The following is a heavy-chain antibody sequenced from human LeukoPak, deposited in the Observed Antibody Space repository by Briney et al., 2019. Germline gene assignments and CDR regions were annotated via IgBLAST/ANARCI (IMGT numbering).Heavy chain of an antibody. CDR1: GFTFSSYA. CDR3: VKADWAYWYFDL. CDR2: ISGSGGIT. V-gene: IGHV3-23*01. Sequence: GGSLRLSCAASGFTFSSYAMHWVRQAPGKGLEWVSGISGSGGITDHADSVKGRFTMSRDNSKNTLHLQMNSLRAEDTAIYYCVKADWAYWYFDLWGRGILVTVSS. J-gene: IGHJ2*01. D-gene: IGHD3-9*01.